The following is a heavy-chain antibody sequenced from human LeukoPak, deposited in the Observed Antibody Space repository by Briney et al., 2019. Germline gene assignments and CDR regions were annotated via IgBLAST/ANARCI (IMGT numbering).Heavy chain of an antibody. CDR3: ARGEVTTSLSFDY. V-gene: IGHV4-30-2*01. D-gene: IGHD4-17*01. J-gene: IGHJ4*02. CDR2: IYHGGST. CDR1: GGSISRGGYS. Sequence: SETLSLTCAVSGGSISRGGYSWSWIRQPPGKGLEWIGYIYHGGSTYYNPSLKSRVTISVDRSKRQFSLKLTSVTAADTAVYYCARGEVTTSLSFDYWGQGTLVTVSS.